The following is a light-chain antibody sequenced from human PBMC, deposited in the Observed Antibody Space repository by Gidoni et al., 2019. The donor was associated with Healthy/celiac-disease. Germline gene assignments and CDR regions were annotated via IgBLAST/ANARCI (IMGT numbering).Light chain of an antibody. CDR1: SRDVGSYNL. CDR3: CSYAGSSTWV. V-gene: IGLV2-23*01. J-gene: IGLJ3*02. CDR2: EGS. Sequence: QSALTQPASVSGSPGHSLTISCTGTSRDVGSYNLVSWYQQNPGKAPKLMIYEGSKRPSGVSNRFSGSKSGNTASLTISGLQAEDEADYYCCSYAGSSTWVFGGGTKLTVL.